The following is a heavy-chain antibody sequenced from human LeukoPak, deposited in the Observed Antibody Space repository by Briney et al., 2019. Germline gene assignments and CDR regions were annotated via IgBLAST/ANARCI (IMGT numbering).Heavy chain of an antibody. D-gene: IGHD3-10*01. CDR2: ISSSSYI. J-gene: IGHJ4*02. V-gene: IGHV3-21*01. Sequence: GGSLRLSCAASGFSFSSYSMNWVRQAPGKGLEWVSSISSSSYIYYADSVKGRFTISRDNAKNSLYLQMNSLRAEDTAVYYCARDRSDYYALDYWGQGTLVTVSS. CDR1: GFSFSSYS. CDR3: ARDRSDYYALDY.